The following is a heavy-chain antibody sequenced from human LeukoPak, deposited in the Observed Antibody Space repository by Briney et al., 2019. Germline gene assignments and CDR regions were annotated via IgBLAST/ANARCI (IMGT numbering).Heavy chain of an antibody. D-gene: IGHD5-24*01. CDR3: ARQDGDGFYYFDY. CDR2: IYPVNSDT. Sequence: PGESLKISCKGSGYSFTYYWIGWVRQMPGKGLGWMGLIYPVNSDTRHSPSFQGQVTISVDKSISTAYLQWSSLKASDTAMYYCARQDGDGFYYFDYWGQGTLVTVSS. CDR1: GYSFTYYW. J-gene: IGHJ4*02. V-gene: IGHV5-51*01.